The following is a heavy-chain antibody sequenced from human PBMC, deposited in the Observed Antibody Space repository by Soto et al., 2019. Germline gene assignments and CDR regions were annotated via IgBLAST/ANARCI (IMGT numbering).Heavy chain of an antibody. Sequence: SETLSLTCAVYGGSFSGYYWSWIRQPPGKGLEWIGEINHSGSTNYNPSLKSRVTISVDTSKNQFSLKLSSVTAADTAVYCCARGLAAAGRTENYYFDYWGQGTLVTVSS. CDR2: INHSGST. J-gene: IGHJ4*02. V-gene: IGHV4-34*01. CDR1: GGSFSGYY. CDR3: ARGLAAAGRTENYYFDY. D-gene: IGHD6-13*01.